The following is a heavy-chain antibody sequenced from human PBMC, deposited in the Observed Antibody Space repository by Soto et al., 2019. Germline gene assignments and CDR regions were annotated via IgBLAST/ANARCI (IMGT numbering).Heavy chain of an antibody. CDR3: ARGTGTTYLDYYGMDV. CDR2: ISGSGGST. D-gene: IGHD1-7*01. CDR1: GFTFSSYA. V-gene: IGHV3-23*01. Sequence: GGSLRLSCAASGFTFSSYAMSWVRQAPGKGLEWVSAISGSGGSTYYADSVKGRFTISRDNSKNTLYLQMNSLRAEDTAVYYCARGTGTTYLDYYGMDVWGQGTTVTVSS. J-gene: IGHJ6*02.